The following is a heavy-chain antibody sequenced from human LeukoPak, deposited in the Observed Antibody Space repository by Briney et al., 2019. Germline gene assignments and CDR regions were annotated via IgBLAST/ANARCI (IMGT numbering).Heavy chain of an antibody. CDR1: GYTFTSYD. J-gene: IGHJ5*02. CDR2: MNPNSGNT. CDR3: ARSYYDFWSGYHRNWFDP. Sequence: GASVKVSCKASGYTFTSYDINWVRQATGQGLEWMGWMNPNSGNTGYAQKFQGRVTMTRNTSISTAYMELSSLRSEDTAVYYCARSYYDFWSGYHRNWFDPRGQGTLVTVSS. V-gene: IGHV1-8*01. D-gene: IGHD3-3*01.